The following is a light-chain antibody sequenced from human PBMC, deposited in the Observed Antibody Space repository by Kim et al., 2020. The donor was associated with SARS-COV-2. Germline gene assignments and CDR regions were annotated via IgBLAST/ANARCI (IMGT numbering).Light chain of an antibody. CDR1: QSVLYSSNNKNY. CDR2: WAS. CDR3: QQYYSTII. V-gene: IGKV4-1*01. J-gene: IGKJ5*01. Sequence: DIVMTQSPDSLAVSLGERATINCKSSQSVLYSSNNKNYLAWYQQKPGQPPKLLIYWASTRESGVPDRFSGSGSGTDFTLTISSLQAEDVALYYCQQYYSTIIFGQGTRLEIK.